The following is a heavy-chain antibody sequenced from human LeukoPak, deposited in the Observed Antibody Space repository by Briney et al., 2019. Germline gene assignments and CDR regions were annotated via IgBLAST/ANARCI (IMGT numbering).Heavy chain of an antibody. CDR3: ATDRGGYPFDY. CDR2: IWSDGSHQ. J-gene: IGHJ4*02. D-gene: IGHD1-26*01. V-gene: IGHV3-33*01. Sequence: GKSLRLSCAASGFTFNTYGMHWVSQAPGKGVEWVAVIWSDGSHQTYADSVRGRFTISRDNSKSTLYLQMNSLRTEDTAVYYCATDRGGYPFDYWGQGTLVTVSS. CDR1: GFTFNTYG.